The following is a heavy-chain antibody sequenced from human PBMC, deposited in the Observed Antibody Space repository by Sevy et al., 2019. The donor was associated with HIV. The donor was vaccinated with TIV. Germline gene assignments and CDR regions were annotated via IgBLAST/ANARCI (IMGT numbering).Heavy chain of an antibody. D-gene: IGHD1-26*01. CDR2: ISSSSYI. J-gene: IGHJ4*02. Sequence: PGGSLRLSCAASGFTFSSYSMNWVRQAPGKGLEWVSSISSSSYIYYADSVKGRFTISRDNAKNSLYLQMNSLRAEDTAVYYCARDRYSGRFIDYWGQGTLVTVSS. V-gene: IGHV3-21*01. CDR1: GFTFSSYS. CDR3: ARDRYSGRFIDY.